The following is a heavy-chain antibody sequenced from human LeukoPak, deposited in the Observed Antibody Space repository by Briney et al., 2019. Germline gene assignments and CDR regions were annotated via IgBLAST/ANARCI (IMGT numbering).Heavy chain of an antibody. J-gene: IGHJ6*03. CDR2: IIPIFGTA. D-gene: IGHD5-12*01. Sequence: GASVKVSCKASGGTFSSYAISWVRQAPGQGLEWMGGIIPIFGTANYAQKFQGRVTMTRNTSISTAYMELSSLRSEDTAVYYCARAQGGYDRRGYYYYYMDVWGKGTTVAISS. V-gene: IGHV1-69*05. CDR1: GGTFSSYA. CDR3: ARAQGGYDRRGYYYYYMDV.